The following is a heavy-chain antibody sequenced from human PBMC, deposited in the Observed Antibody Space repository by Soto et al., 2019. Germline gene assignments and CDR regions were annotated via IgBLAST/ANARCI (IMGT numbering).Heavy chain of an antibody. CDR1: GFTFSNAW. D-gene: IGHD5-12*01. V-gene: IGHV3-15*07. J-gene: IGHJ4*02. CDR3: TTDGPVNPFLGYSGYDYPTPGGYY. Sequence: PGGSLRLSYAASGFTFSNAWMNWVRQAPGKGLEWVGRIKSKTDGGTTDYAAPVKGRFTISRDDSKNTLYLQMNSLKTEDTAVYYCTTDGPVNPFLGYSGYDYPTPGGYYWGQGTLVTVSS. CDR2: IKSKTDGGTT.